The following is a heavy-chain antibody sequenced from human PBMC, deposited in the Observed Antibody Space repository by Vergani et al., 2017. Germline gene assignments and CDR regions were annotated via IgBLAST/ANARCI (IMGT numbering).Heavy chain of an antibody. CDR3: TRDQLANYGDTVYYFDY. D-gene: IGHD4-17*01. CDR1: GFTFSNAW. V-gene: IGHV3-49*05. CDR2: IRSKAYGGTT. Sequence: EVQLVESGGGLVKPGGSLRLSCAASGFTFSNAWMSWFRQAPGKGLEWVGFIRSKAYGGTTEYAASVKGRFTISRDDSKSIAYLQMNSLKTEDTAVYYCTRDQLANYGDTVYYFDYWGQGTLVTVSS. J-gene: IGHJ4*02.